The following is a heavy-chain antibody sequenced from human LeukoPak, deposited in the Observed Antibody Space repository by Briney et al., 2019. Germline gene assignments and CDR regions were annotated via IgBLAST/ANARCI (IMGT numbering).Heavy chain of an antibody. CDR2: IYYSGST. J-gene: IGHJ5*02. Sequence: PSETLSLTCTVSGGSISSSSYYWGWIRQPPGKGLEWIGSIYYSGSTYYNPSLKRRVTISVDTSKYQFSLKLSSVTAADTAVYYCARLRYNWNSWFDPWGQGTLVTVSS. D-gene: IGHD1-7*01. CDR1: GGSISSSSYY. CDR3: ARLRYNWNSWFDP. V-gene: IGHV4-39*07.